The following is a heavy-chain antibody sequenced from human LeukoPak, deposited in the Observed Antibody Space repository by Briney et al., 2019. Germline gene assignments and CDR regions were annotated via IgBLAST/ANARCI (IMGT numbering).Heavy chain of an antibody. J-gene: IGHJ3*01. CDR3: ARDYYDSSGMTIPGT. V-gene: IGHV1-46*01. Sequence: ASVKVSCKASGYTFTSYYIHWVRQAPGEGLEWMGIINPSGGSTSYAQKFQGRVTMTRDMSTSTAYMELRSLRSDDTAVYYCARDYYDSSGMTIPGTWGQGTMVTVSS. CDR2: INPSGGST. CDR1: GYTFTSYY. D-gene: IGHD3-22*01.